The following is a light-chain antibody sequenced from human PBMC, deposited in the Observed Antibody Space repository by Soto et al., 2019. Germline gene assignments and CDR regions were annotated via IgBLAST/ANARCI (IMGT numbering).Light chain of an antibody. Sequence: DIQMTQSPSFVSASVGDRVTITCRASQGISRWLAWYQQRPGKAPELLIYGASSLQSGVPSRFSGSGSGTDFTLTISRLQPEDFATYYCQQANSFPLTFGPGTRLEIK. V-gene: IGKV1-12*01. J-gene: IGKJ5*01. CDR3: QQANSFPLT. CDR1: QGISRW. CDR2: GAS.